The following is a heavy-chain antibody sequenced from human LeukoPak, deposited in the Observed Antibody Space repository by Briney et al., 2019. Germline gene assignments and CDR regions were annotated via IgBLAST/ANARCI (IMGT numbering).Heavy chain of an antibody. Sequence: GRSLRLSCAASGFTLSNYGMHWVRQAPGKGLEWVTVIWYDENNKYYADSVKGRFTISRDNSKNTLYLQMNSLRAEDTALYYRARDINSRYFDYWGQGTLVTVSS. D-gene: IGHD4-23*01. J-gene: IGHJ4*02. CDR3: ARDINSRYFDY. CDR1: GFTLSNYG. V-gene: IGHV3-33*01. CDR2: IWYDENNK.